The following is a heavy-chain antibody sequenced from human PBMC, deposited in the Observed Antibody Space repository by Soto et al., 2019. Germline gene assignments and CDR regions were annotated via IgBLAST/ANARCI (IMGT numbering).Heavy chain of an antibody. CDR3: ARVRTPPNIGYDFWSGYYSYYYYGMDV. D-gene: IGHD3-3*01. CDR1: GFTFSSYG. J-gene: IGHJ6*02. V-gene: IGHV3-33*01. Sequence: GGSLRLSCAASGFTFSSYGMHWVRQAPGKGLEWVAVIWYDGSNKYYADSVKGRFTISRDNSKNTLYLQMNSLRVEDTAVYYCARVRTPPNIGYDFWSGYYSYYYYGMDVWGQGTTVTVSS. CDR2: IWYDGSNK.